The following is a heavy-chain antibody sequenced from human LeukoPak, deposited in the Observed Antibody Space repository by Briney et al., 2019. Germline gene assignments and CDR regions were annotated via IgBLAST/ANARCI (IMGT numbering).Heavy chain of an antibody. CDR2: INSDGSGT. V-gene: IGHV3-74*01. Sequence: QPGGSLRLSCAASGFTFSSYWMHWVRQAPGKGLVWVSRINSDGSGTSYADSVKGRFTISRDNAKNTLYLQMNSLRAEDTAVYYCARAIAAAGADYWGQGTLVTVSS. J-gene: IGHJ4*02. CDR3: ARAIAAAGADY. D-gene: IGHD6-13*01. CDR1: GFTFSSYW.